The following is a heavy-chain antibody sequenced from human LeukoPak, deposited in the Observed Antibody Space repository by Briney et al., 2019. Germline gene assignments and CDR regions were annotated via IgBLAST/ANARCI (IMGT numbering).Heavy chain of an antibody. J-gene: IGHJ4*02. CDR2: INHSGST. CDR3: ARSIQLWSPPDY. Sequence: SETLSLTCAVYGGSFSGYYWSWIRRPPGKGLEWIGEINHSGSTNYNPSLKSRVTISVDTSKNQFSLKLSSVTAADTAVYYCARSIQLWSPPDYWGQGTLVTVSS. D-gene: IGHD5-18*01. CDR1: GGSFSGYY. V-gene: IGHV4-34*01.